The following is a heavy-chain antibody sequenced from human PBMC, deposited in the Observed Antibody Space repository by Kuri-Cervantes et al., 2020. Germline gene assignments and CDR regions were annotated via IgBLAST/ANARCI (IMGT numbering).Heavy chain of an antibody. D-gene: IGHD3-9*01. Sequence: ASVKVSCKASGYNFNSYPIHWVRQAPGQSLEWVGWINADDGNTKYSEKLQGRVTITRDTSANTAYMEVRSLISEDTAVYYCARLHYDILSTHFDSWGQGTLVTVSS. V-gene: IGHV1-3*01. CDR2: INADDGNT. CDR3: ARLHYDILSTHFDS. J-gene: IGHJ4*02. CDR1: GYNFNSYP.